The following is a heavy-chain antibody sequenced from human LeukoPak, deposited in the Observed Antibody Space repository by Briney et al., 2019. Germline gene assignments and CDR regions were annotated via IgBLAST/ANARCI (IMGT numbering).Heavy chain of an antibody. Sequence: PGGSLRLSCAASGFTVSSNYMNWVRQAPGQGLEWVSVINSGGSTHYADSVKGRFTISRDNSKNTLYLQMNSLRAEDTAVYYCARDLHYYGSGSDNFLYYWGQGTLVTVSS. CDR2: INSGGST. CDR1: GFTVSSNY. J-gene: IGHJ4*02. D-gene: IGHD3-10*01. V-gene: IGHV3-53*01. CDR3: ARDLHYYGSGSDNFLYY.